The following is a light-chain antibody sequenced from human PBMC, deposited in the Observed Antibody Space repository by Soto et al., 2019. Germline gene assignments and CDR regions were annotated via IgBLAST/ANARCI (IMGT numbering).Light chain of an antibody. CDR2: GNN. V-gene: IGLV1-40*01. J-gene: IGLJ2*01. CDR3: QSYDISLSGVI. Sequence: QSVLTQPPSVSGAPGQRVTISCTGSSSNIGAPYDVHWYQMLPGTAPKLLIYGNNNRPSGVPDRFSGSRSGTLASLAITGLQAEDEADYYCQSYDISLSGVIFGGGTKLTVL. CDR1: SSNIGAPYD.